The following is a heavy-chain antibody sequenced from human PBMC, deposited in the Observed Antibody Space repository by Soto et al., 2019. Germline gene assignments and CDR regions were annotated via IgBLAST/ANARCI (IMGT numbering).Heavy chain of an antibody. D-gene: IGHD3-22*01. CDR2: IYHSGST. V-gene: IGHV4-4*02. CDR1: GGSISSSNW. Sequence: QVQLQESGPGLVKPSGTLSLTCAVSGGSISSSNWWSWVRQPPGKGLEWIGEIYHSGSTNYNPSLKSRVTITVDKSKNQFSLKLSSVTAADTAVYYCARGRTYYYDSSGYYWDYWGQGTLVTVSS. CDR3: ARGRTYYYDSSGYYWDY. J-gene: IGHJ4*02.